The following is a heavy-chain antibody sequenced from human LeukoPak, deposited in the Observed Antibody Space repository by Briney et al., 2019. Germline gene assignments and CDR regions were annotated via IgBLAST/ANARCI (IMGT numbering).Heavy chain of an antibody. J-gene: IGHJ4*02. CDR1: GGTFSSYA. D-gene: IGHD4-11*01. V-gene: IGHV1-69*04. CDR2: IIPILGIA. Sequence: ASVKVSCKASGGTFSSYAVSWVRQAPGQGLEWMGRIIPILGIANYAQKFQGRVTITADKSTSTAYMELSSLRSEDTAVYYRAREEASVTTFYYFDYWGQGTLVTVSS. CDR3: AREEASVTTFYYFDY.